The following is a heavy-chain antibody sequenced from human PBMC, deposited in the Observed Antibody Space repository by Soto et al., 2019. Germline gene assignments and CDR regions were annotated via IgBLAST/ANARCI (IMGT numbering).Heavy chain of an antibody. CDR2: ISAYNGTT. V-gene: IGHV1-18*01. J-gene: IGHJ5*02. Sequence: ASVKVSCQASGYTFTSYGIRWVRQAPGKGLEWMGWISAYNGTTNYAQKLQGRVTMATDTSTSTAYMELRSLRSDDTAVYYCARVRYFDWLPKNHLTWFDPWGQGTLVTVSS. CDR1: GYTFTSYG. CDR3: ARVRYFDWLPKNHLTWFDP. D-gene: IGHD3-9*01.